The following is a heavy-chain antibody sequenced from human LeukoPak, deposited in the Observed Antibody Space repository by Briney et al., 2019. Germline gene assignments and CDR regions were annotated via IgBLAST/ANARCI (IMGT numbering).Heavy chain of an antibody. J-gene: IGHJ4*02. V-gene: IGHV3-66*01. CDR3: ARGGSYYSLDY. CDR2: IYSGDST. CDR1: GFTFSSYG. Sequence: GGSLRLSCAASGFTFSSYGMSWVRQAPGKGLEWVSVIYSGDSTYYADSVKGRFTISRDNAKNSLYLQMNSLRAEDTAVYYCARGGSYYSLDYWGQGTLVTVSS. D-gene: IGHD1-26*01.